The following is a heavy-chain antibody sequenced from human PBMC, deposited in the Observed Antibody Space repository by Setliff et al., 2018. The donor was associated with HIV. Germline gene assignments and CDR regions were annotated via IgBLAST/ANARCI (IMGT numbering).Heavy chain of an antibody. J-gene: IGHJ6*03. Sequence: ASVKVSCKASGGTFSSYAISWVRQAPGQGLEWMGGIIPIFGAANYAQMFQGRVTITADESTSTAYMELSSLRSEDTAVYYCARAHSGSYYYYYYMDVWGKGTTVTVSS. D-gene: IGHD1-26*01. CDR3: ARAHSGSYYYYYYMDV. CDR2: IIPIFGAA. V-gene: IGHV1-69*13. CDR1: GGTFSSYA.